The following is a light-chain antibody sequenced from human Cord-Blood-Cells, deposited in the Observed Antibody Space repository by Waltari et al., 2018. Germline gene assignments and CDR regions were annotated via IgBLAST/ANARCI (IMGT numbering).Light chain of an antibody. CDR1: SSDGGSDNL. CDR3: CSYAGSSTFVV. CDR2: EGS. J-gene: IGLJ2*01. Sequence: QSALTQPASVSGSPGQSITISCTGTSSDGGSDNLVSWYQQHPGKAPNPMIYEGSKGPGEVTKRLSCTKSGNTASLTISGLQAEDEADYYCCSYAGSSTFVVFGGGTKLTVL. V-gene: IGLV2-23*03.